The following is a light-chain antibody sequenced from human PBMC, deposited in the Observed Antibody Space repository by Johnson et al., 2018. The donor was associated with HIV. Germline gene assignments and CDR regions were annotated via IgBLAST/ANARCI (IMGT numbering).Light chain of an antibody. J-gene: IGLJ1*01. CDR1: SSNIGNNY. V-gene: IGLV1-51*02. Sequence: QSVLTQSPSVSAAPGQKVTISCSGSSSNIGNNYVSWYQQLPGTAPKLLIYDNNKRPSGIPDRFSGSKSGTSATLGITGLQTGDEADYYCGTWDSSLNALYGFGTGTKVTVL. CDR2: DNN. CDR3: GTWDSSLNALYG.